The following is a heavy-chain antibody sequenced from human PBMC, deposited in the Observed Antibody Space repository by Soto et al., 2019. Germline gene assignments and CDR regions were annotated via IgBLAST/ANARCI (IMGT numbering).Heavy chain of an antibody. CDR1: GGSVSSDDYY. CDR3: ASEFSTMTHLFDY. Sequence: TLFPTCSVSGGSVSSDDYYWTWIRHPPGKGLEWIGYISQGGSTYYNPSLKSRLTMSLDTSNNQFSLKLTSVTAADTAVYYCASEFSTMTHLFDYWGQAALVTASS. CDR2: ISQGGST. D-gene: IGHD4-17*01. J-gene: IGHJ4*02. V-gene: IGHV4-30-4*01.